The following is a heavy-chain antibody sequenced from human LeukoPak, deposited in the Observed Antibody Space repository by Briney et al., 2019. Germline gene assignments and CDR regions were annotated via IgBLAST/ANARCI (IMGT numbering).Heavy chain of an antibody. D-gene: IGHD3-10*01. CDR1: GFTFSSYA. J-gene: IGHJ4*02. CDR3: AKRGPTAYYFDS. V-gene: IGHV3-23*01. CDR2: ISASGGST. Sequence: TGGSLRLSCAASGFTFSSYAMSWVRQAAGKGLEWVSAISASGGSTYYADSVKGRFTISRDNSKNTLYLQMNSLRAEDTAVYYCAKRGPTAYYFDSWGQGTLVTVSS.